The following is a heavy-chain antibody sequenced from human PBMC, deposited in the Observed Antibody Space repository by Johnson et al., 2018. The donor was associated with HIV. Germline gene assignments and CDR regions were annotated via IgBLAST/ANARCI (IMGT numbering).Heavy chain of an antibody. CDR3: ARPSNWAVGADAFDI. CDR2: ITQDGRER. Sequence: VQLVESGGGFVQPGGSLRLSCEASGFTSSSYWMSWVRHAPGKGLEWVANITQDGRERYYVDSMKGRFTISRYNAKNSLYLQMNSLRAEDTAVYYCARPSNWAVGADAFDIWGQGTMVTVSS. V-gene: IGHV3-7*05. J-gene: IGHJ3*02. D-gene: IGHD1-1*01. CDR1: GFTSSSYW.